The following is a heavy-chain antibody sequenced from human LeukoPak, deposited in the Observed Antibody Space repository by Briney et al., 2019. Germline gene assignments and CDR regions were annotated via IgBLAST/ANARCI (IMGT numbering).Heavy chain of an antibody. V-gene: IGHV3-74*01. J-gene: IGHJ2*01. CDR1: GFTFDDYG. Sequence: PGGSLRLSCAASGFTFDDYGMNWVRQAPGKGLVWVSRINSDGSSTSYADSVKGRFTISRDNAKNTLYLQMNSLRAEDTAVYYCANGAFHFDLWGRGTLVTVSS. D-gene: IGHD1-1*01. CDR2: INSDGSST. CDR3: ANGAFHFDL.